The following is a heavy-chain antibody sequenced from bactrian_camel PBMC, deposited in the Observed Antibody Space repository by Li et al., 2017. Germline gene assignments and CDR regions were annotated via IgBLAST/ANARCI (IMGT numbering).Heavy chain of an antibody. D-gene: IGHD6*01. CDR2: IDSDGSHT. J-gene: IGHJ6*01. Sequence: QLVESGGGSVQTGGSLRLSCAAPRFTYTRYCMGWFRQAPGKECEEVARIDSDGSHTYAASTEGRFTISQDNAKNTLYLQMNSLKPEDTAMYYCAAESWYGGRCADDFGDWGQGTQVTVS. V-gene: IGHV3S6*01. CDR3: AAESWYGGRCADDFGD. CDR1: RFTYTRYC.